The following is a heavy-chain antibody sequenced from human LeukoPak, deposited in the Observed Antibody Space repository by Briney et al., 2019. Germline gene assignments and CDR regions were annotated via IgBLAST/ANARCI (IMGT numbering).Heavy chain of an antibody. CDR3: ARHLPSGLYYYYYGMDV. V-gene: IGHV3-74*01. CDR1: GCTFSSYW. D-gene: IGHD6-25*01. J-gene: IGHJ6*02. Sequence: PAGSLRLSCSASGCTFSSYWLHWVRQAPGKGLVWVSRVSSDGSSKSYAESVNGPFNISHDNAKHTLYLQKTSLRAEDTAVYYCARHLPSGLYYYYYGMDVWGQGTTVTVSS. CDR2: VSSDGSSK.